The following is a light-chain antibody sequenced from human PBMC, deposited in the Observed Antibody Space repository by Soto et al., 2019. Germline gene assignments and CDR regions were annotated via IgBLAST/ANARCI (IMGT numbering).Light chain of an antibody. CDR3: QQFGNSPWT. Sequence: PGERATLSCRASQSVRSNFLAWYQQKPGQAPRLLIYGASNRATRIPDRFSGSGSGRDFTLTISRLEPEDFAVYFCQQFGNSPWTFGQGTKVDIK. CDR1: QSVRSNF. CDR2: GAS. J-gene: IGKJ1*01. V-gene: IGKV3-20*01.